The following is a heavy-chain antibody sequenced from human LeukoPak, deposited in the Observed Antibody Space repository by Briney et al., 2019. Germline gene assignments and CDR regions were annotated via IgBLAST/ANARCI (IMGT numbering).Heavy chain of an antibody. V-gene: IGHV3-23*01. CDR2: ISGSDGST. CDR1: GFTFSSYA. D-gene: IGHD5/OR15-5a*01. J-gene: IGHJ4*02. CDR3: AKSMSTFYRGFFDY. Sequence: GSLRLSCAASGFTFSSYAMSWVRQAPGKGLEWVSAISGSDGSTYYADSVKGRLSISRDNSKNTLYLQINSLRAEDTAMYYCAKSMSTFYRGFFDYWGQGTLVSVSS.